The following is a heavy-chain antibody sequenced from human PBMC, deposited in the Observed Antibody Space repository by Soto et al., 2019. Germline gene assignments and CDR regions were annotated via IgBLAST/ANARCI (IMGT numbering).Heavy chain of an antibody. CDR3: AKDQNDSSSYYYTDY. V-gene: IGHV3-23*01. Sequence: PGGSLRLSCAASGFTFISYAMSWVRQAPGKGLEWVSAISGSGGSTYYADSVKGRFTISRDNSKNTLYLQMNSLRAEDTAVYYCAKDQNDSSSYYYTDYWGQGTLVTVSS. D-gene: IGHD3-22*01. CDR2: ISGSGGST. CDR1: GFTFISYA. J-gene: IGHJ4*02.